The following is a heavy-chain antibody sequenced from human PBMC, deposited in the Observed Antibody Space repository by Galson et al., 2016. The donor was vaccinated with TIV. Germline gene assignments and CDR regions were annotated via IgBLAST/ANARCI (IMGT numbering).Heavy chain of an antibody. J-gene: IGHJ4*02. CDR2: IVVASGNT. CDR1: GFTFTNSA. Sequence: SVKVSCKASGFTFTNSAVQWVRQARGQPLEWIGWIVVASGNTNYARKFQERITISRDNAKNSLSLQMNSLRPEDTAFYYCVKGAGRYSRSWYFDYWGQGALVTVSS. CDR3: VKGAGRYSRSWYFDY. D-gene: IGHD1-26*01. V-gene: IGHV1-58*01.